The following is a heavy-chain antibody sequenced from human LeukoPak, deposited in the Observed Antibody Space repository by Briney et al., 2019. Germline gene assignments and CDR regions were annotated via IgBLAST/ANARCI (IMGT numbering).Heavy chain of an antibody. CDR2: ISPNNGGT. V-gene: IGHV1-2*02. Sequence: ASVTVTCKSSGYAFTDYYMHWVRQARAQGLEWMGWISPNNGGTNYAQKFQGRVTMTRDTYISTAYMELSGLRSDDTAIYYCASKSLVRLTSGFDSWGQGTMVTVSS. J-gene: IGHJ3*02. D-gene: IGHD6-19*01. CDR3: ASKSLVRLTSGFDS. CDR1: GYAFTDYY.